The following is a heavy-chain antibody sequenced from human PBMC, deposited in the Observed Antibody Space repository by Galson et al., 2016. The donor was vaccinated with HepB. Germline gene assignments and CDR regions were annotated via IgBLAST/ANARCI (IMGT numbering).Heavy chain of an antibody. CDR3: SREMTGSYFD. Sequence: SLRLSCAASGFTLNAHWMNWVRQAPGKGLEWVANIRGDGIVSYYAESVRGRFTISRGNAKNSLYLQMNGLRVDETAVYYCSREMTGSYFDWGQGTLVTVSS. CDR1: GFTLNAHW. CDR2: IRGDGIVS. V-gene: IGHV3-7*01. J-gene: IGHJ4*02. D-gene: IGHD3-10*01.